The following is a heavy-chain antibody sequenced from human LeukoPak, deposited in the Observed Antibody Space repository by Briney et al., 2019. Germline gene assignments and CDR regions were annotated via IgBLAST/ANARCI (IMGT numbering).Heavy chain of an antibody. CDR1: GFTVSSNY. CDR2: IYSGGST. V-gene: IGHV3-66*01. CDR3: ARSMVTIPIPGGY. Sequence: PGGSLRPSCAASGFTVSSNYMSWVRQAPGKGLEWVSVIYSGGSTYYADSVKGRFTISRDNSKNTLYLQMNSLRAEDTAVYYCARSMVTIPIPGGYWGQGTLVTVSS. D-gene: IGHD2-2*02. J-gene: IGHJ4*02.